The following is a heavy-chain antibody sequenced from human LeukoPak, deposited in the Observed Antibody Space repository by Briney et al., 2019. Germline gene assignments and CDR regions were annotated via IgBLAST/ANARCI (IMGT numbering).Heavy chain of an antibody. V-gene: IGHV1-69*05. Sequence: GASVKVSCKASGGTFSSYAISWVRQAPGQGLEWMGGIIPIFGTANYAQKFQGRVTITTDESTSTAYMELSSLRPEDTAVYYCARAGDSHAYYYYYYMDVWGKGTTVTVSS. J-gene: IGHJ6*03. CDR2: IIPIFGTA. CDR1: GGTFSSYA. D-gene: IGHD6-19*01. CDR3: ARAGDSHAYYYYYYMDV.